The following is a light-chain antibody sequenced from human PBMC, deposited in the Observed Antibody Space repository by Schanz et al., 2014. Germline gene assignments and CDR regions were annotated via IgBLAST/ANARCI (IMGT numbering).Light chain of an antibody. CDR2: GAS. Sequence: EIVMPQSPATLSVSPGERATLSCRASQSVSSNLAWYQQKPGQAPRLLIYGASTRATGIPARFSGSGSGADFTLTISSLDPEDFAVYYCQQYNNWAPYTFGQGTKLEIK. V-gene: IGKV3D-15*01. J-gene: IGKJ2*01. CDR1: QSVSSN. CDR3: QQYNNWAPYT.